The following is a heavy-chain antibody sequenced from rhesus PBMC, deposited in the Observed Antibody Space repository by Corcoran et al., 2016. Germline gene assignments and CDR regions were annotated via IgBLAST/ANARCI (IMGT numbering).Heavy chain of an antibody. CDR3: ARDQITAAGTLYFDY. CDR1: GFTFSDYY. V-gene: IGHV3-116*02. Sequence: CAASGFTFSDYYMSWVRQAPGKGPEWVGFIRNKANGGTAEYAASVKGRFTISRDDSKSIASLQMNSLKTEDTAVYYCARDQITAAGTLYFDYWGQGVLVTVSS. CDR2: IRNKANGGTA. D-gene: IGHD6-31*01. J-gene: IGHJ4*01.